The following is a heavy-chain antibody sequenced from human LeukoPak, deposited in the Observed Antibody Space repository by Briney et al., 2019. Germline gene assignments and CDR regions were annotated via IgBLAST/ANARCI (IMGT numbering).Heavy chain of an antibody. Sequence: GALRLSCAASGFTFSDYYMSWIRQAPGKGLEWVSYISSSGSTIYYADSVKGRFTISRDNSKNTLYLQMNSLRAEDTAVYYCAKVRSGIVWLPFDYWGQGTLVTVSS. CDR3: AKVRSGIVWLPFDY. CDR2: ISSSGSTI. J-gene: IGHJ4*02. V-gene: IGHV3-11*01. CDR1: GFTFSDYY. D-gene: IGHD5-24*01.